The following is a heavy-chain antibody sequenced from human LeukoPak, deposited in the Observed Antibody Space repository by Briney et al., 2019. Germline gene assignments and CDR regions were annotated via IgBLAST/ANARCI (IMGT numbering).Heavy chain of an antibody. V-gene: IGHV3-21*01. Sequence: NPGGSLRLSCAASGFTFSSYSTNWVRQAPGKGQEWVSSISSSSSSYIYYADSVKGRFTISRDNAKNSLYLQMNSLRAEDTAVYYCARLRDGYNSGWGQGTLVTVSS. CDR3: ARLRDGYNSG. CDR2: ISSSSSSYI. D-gene: IGHD5-24*01. CDR1: GFTFSSYS. J-gene: IGHJ4*02.